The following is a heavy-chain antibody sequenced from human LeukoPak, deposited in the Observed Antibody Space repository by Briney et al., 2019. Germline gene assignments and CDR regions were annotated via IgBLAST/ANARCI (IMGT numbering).Heavy chain of an antibody. J-gene: IGHJ4*02. CDR2: INHSGST. D-gene: IGHD3-22*01. CDR3: ARAYYDSSGFDD. Sequence: PSETLSLTCAVYGGSFSGYYWSWIRQPPGKGLEWIGEINHSGSTNYNPSLKSRVTISVDTSKNQFSLKLSSVTAADTAVYYCARAYYDSSGFDDWGQGTLVTVSS. CDR1: GGSFSGYY. V-gene: IGHV4-34*01.